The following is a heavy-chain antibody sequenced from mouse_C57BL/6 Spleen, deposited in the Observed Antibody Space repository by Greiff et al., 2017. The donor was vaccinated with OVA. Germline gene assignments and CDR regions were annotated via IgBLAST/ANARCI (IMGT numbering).Heavy chain of an antibody. V-gene: IGHV3-6*01. Sequence: EVKVEESGPGLVKPSQSLSLTCSVTGYSITSGYYWNWIRQFPGNKLEWMGYISYDGSNNYNPSLKNRISITRDTSKNQFFLKLNSVTTEDTATYYCAREPPLGYFDVWGTGTTVTVSS. J-gene: IGHJ1*03. CDR2: ISYDGSN. CDR3: AREPPLGYFDV. CDR1: GYSITSGYY.